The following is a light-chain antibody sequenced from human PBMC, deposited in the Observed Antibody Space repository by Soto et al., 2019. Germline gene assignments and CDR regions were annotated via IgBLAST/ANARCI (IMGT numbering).Light chain of an antibody. CDR3: QSYDTSLSAVV. V-gene: IGLV1-40*01. J-gene: IGLJ3*02. CDR1: SSDNGAGYR. CDR2: DNT. Sequence: QSVLTQPPSVSGAPGQRVTISCTGSSSDNGAGYRVRWYQQVPGTAPKLLIYDNTNRPSGVSARFSGSKSGTSASLAITGLQAEDEADYYCQSYDTSLSAVVFGGGTKVTVL.